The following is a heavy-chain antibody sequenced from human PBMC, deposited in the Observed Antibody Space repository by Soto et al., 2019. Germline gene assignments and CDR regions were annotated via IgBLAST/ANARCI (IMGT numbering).Heavy chain of an antibody. D-gene: IGHD4-4*01. CDR1: GGTFSSYA. CDR2: IIPIFGTA. J-gene: IGHJ6*02. Sequence: GASVKVSCKASGGTFSSYAISWVRQAPGQGLEWMGGIIPIFGTANYAQKFQGRVTITADKSTSTAYMELSSLRSEDTAVYYCARVYFPTVTTRGGYYYGMDVWGQGTTVTVSS. CDR3: ARVYFPTVTTRGGYYYGMDV. V-gene: IGHV1-69*06.